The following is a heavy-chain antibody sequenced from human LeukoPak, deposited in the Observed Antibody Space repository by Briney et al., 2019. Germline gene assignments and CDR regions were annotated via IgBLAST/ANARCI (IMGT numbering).Heavy chain of an antibody. CDR2: INLNSGDR. V-gene: IGHV1-2*02. CDR3: ARVSRLYHDTSGRIFDY. D-gene: IGHD3-22*01. J-gene: IGHJ4*02. CDR1: GYTFTGYY. Sequence: GASVKVSCKASGYTFTGYYMHWVRQAPGQGLEWMGWINLNSGDRNYAQKFQGRVTMTRDTSSSTAYMEVSRLRSDDTAVYYCARVSRLYHDTSGRIFDYWGQGTLVTVSS.